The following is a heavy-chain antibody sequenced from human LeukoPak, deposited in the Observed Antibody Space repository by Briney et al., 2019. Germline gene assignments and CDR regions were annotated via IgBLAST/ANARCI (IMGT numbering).Heavy chain of an antibody. D-gene: IGHD5-18*01. CDR3: ARDGPRRIRYGMDV. CDR1: GGSISRGSYY. V-gene: IGHV4-61*02. J-gene: IGHJ6*02. CDR2: IYTSGST. Sequence: SETLSLTCTVSGGSISRGSYYWSWIRQPAGKGLEWIGRIYTSGSTNYNPSLKTRVTISGDTSKNQFSMKLSSVTAADTAVYYCARDGPRRIRYGMDVWGQGTTVTVSS.